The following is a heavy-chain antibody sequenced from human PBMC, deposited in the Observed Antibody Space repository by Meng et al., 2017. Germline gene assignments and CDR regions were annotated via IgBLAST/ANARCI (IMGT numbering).Heavy chain of an antibody. J-gene: IGHJ4*01. Sequence: QVPLVESGGGVVPPGRSLILSVAASGFTLSNAGMHWVRQTPGKGLELVAVISYDGSNKYYAASVKGRFTTSRDNSKNTLYLQMTSLRAEDTAVYYCARSSSGYYFDYWGHGTLVTVSS. D-gene: IGHD3-22*01. CDR1: GFTLSNAG. V-gene: IGHV3-30*19. CDR3: ARSSSGYYFDY. CDR2: ISYDGSNK.